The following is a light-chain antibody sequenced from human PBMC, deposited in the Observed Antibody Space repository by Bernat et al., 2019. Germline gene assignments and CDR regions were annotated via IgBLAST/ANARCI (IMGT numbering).Light chain of an antibody. CDR3: VLYMGSVPL. CDR1: SGSVSTRYY. CDR2: STN. J-gene: IGLJ2*01. Sequence: QTVVTQEPSFSVSPGGTVTLTCGLSSGSVSTRYYPSWYQQTPGQPPRTLIYSTNTRSSGVPDRFSGSILGNTAALTITGAQADDDSDYSSVLYMGSVPLCGGGPTLTVL. V-gene: IGLV8-61*01.